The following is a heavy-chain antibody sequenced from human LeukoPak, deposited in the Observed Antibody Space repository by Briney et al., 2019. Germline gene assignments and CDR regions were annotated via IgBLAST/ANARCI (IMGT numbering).Heavy chain of an antibody. J-gene: IGHJ4*02. Sequence: GESLKISCKGSGYSFTSYWIGWVRQMPGKGLEWKGIIYPGDSDTRYSPSFQGQVTISADKSISTAYLQWSSLKASDTAMYYCARQPWPLYTSSGSGRYYFDYWGQGTLVTVSS. CDR1: GYSFTSYW. CDR3: ARQPWPLYTSSGSGRYYFDY. CDR2: IYPGDSDT. D-gene: IGHD6-19*01. V-gene: IGHV5-51*01.